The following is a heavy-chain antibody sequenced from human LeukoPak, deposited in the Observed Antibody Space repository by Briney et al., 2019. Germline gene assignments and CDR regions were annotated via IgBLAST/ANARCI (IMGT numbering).Heavy chain of an antibody. J-gene: IGHJ4*02. D-gene: IGHD6-19*01. CDR1: GYTFTSYG. V-gene: IGHV1-8*03. CDR3: ARGGDTVAGMD. Sequence: ASVKVSCKASGYTFTSYGISWVRQAPGQGLEWMGWMNPNSGNTGYAQKFQGRVTITRNTSISTAYMELSSLRSEDTAVYYCARGGDTVAGMDWGQGTLVTVSS. CDR2: MNPNSGNT.